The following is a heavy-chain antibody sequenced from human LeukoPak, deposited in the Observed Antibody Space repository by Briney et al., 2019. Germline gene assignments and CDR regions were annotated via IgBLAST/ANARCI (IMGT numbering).Heavy chain of an antibody. Sequence: ASVKVSCKASGYTFIGYYIHWVRQAPGQGLEWTGRINPNIGDTDYAQKFQGRVTMTRGTSISTAYMELSGLTSDDTAVYYCARDHPDCSADSCYSWGQGTLVTVSS. J-gene: IGHJ4*02. V-gene: IGHV1-2*06. CDR3: ARDHPDCSADSCYS. CDR2: INPNIGDT. D-gene: IGHD2-15*01. CDR1: GYTFIGYY.